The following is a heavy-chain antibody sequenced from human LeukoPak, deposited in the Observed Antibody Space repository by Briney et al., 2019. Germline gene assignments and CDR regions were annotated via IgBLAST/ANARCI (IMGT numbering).Heavy chain of an antibody. CDR2: ISAYNGNT. CDR1: GYTFTSYG. J-gene: IGHJ6*03. V-gene: IGHV1-18*01. D-gene: IGHD3-10*01. CDR3: ARVPYYLNYYYYYMDV. Sequence: ASVKVSCKASGYTFTSYGISWLRQAPGQGLEWMGWISAYNGNTNYAQKLQGRVTMTTDTSTSTAYMELRSLRSDDTAVYYCARVPYYLNYYYYYMDVWGKGTTVTVSS.